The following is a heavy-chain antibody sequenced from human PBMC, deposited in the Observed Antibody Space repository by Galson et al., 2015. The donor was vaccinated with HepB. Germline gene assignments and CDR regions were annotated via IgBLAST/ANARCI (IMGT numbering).Heavy chain of an antibody. J-gene: IGHJ4*02. D-gene: IGHD6-13*01. CDR1: GFTFSSYG. Sequence: SLRLSCAASGFTFSSYGMHWVRQAPGKGLEWVAVISYDGSNKYYADSVKGRFTISRDNSKNTLYLQMNSLRAEDTAVYYCAKDGPDGVSEDYWGQGTLVTVSS. CDR2: ISYDGSNK. V-gene: IGHV3-30*18. CDR3: AKDGPDGVSEDY.